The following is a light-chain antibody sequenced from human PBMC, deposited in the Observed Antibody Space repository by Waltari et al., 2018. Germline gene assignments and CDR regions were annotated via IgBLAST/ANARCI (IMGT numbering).Light chain of an antibody. V-gene: IGKV1-5*03. CDR2: KAS. Sequence: DIQMTQSPSPLSASVGDRVTITCRASQNINSWLAWYQQKPGKAPKLLIYKASPLETGVTSRFRGSESGTEFTLTINSLQPDDFATYYCQQYNSYHIFTFGPGTKVEI. J-gene: IGKJ3*01. CDR1: QNINSW. CDR3: QQYNSYHIFT.